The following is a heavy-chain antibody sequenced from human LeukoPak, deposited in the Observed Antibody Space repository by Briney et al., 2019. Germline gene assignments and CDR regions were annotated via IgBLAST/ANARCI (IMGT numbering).Heavy chain of an antibody. J-gene: IGHJ4*02. V-gene: IGHV4-39*01. CDR2: IYYSGST. Sequence: PSETLSLTCTVSGGSISSSSYYWGWIRQPPGKGLEWIGSIYYSGSTYYNPSLKGRVTISVDTSKNQFSLKLSSVTAADTAVYYCARLGYCSSTSCYLFDYWGQGTLVTVSS. CDR3: ARLGYCSSTSCYLFDY. D-gene: IGHD2-2*01. CDR1: GGSISSSSYY.